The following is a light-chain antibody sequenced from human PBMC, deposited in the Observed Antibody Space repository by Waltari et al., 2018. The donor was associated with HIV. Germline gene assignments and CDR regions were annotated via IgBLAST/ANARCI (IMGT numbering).Light chain of an antibody. V-gene: IGLV2-14*01. CDR1: RSDVGGYKY. Sequence: QSALTQPASVSGSPGQSITISCTGTRSDVGGYKYVSWYQQHPGKAPRLMIYEVSNRPSGVSNRFSGSKSGDTASLTISGLQAEDEAAYYCSSYTSSNTLRFGGGTKLTVL. CDR3: SSYTSSNTLR. J-gene: IGLJ2*01. CDR2: EVS.